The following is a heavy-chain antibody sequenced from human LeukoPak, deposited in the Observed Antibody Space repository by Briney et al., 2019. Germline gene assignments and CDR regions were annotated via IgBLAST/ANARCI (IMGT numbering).Heavy chain of an antibody. CDR3: ARQVGVDDAFDI. CDR2: IWYDGSNK. CDR1: GFTFSSYG. D-gene: IGHD1-26*01. V-gene: IGHV3-33*01. Sequence: GGSLRLSCAASGFTFSSYGMHWVRQAPGKGLEWVAVIWYDGSNKYYADSVKGRFTISRDNSKNTLYLQMNSLRAEDTAVYYCARQVGVDDAFDIWGQGTMVTISS. J-gene: IGHJ3*02.